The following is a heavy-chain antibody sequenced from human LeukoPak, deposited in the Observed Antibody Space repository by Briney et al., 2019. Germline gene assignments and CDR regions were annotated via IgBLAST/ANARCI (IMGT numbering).Heavy chain of an antibody. D-gene: IGHD3-9*01. CDR2: ISPYNANT. Sequence: ASVKVSCKASGYTFSHYGISWVRQAPGQGLEWMGWISPYNANTNYAQKFQGRVTMTTETSTSTAYMELESLGSDETAVYYCARVDLLTGYYFFDYWGQGTLVTVSS. V-gene: IGHV1-18*01. J-gene: IGHJ4*02. CDR3: ARVDLLTGYYFFDY. CDR1: GYTFSHYG.